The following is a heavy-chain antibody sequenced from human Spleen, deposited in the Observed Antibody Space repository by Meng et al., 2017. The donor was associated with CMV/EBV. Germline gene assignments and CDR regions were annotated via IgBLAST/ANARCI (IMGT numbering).Heavy chain of an antibody. J-gene: IGHJ4*02. CDR1: GCSISSSSYY. D-gene: IGHD6-6*01. CDR2: LYYSGST. V-gene: IGHV4-39*07. CDR3: ARDTPYGAAQDY. Sequence: VAGCSISSSSYYCGWIRQPPGKGLESIGTLYYSGSTYYNPSLKSRVTISVDTSKNQFSLKLSSVTAADTAVYYCARDTPYGAAQDYWGQGTLVTVSS.